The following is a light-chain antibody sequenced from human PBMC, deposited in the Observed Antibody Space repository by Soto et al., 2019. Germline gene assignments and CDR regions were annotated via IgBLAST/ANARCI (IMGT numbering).Light chain of an antibody. CDR2: GAS. J-gene: IGKJ1*01. Sequence: EIVMTQSPATLSVSPGERATLSCRASQSVSSNLAWYQQKPGQAPRLLIYGASTRATGIPARFSGSGSGTEFTLTIRSLQSEDFGVYYCQQYNNWWTFGQGTKVEIK. CDR3: QQYNNWWT. V-gene: IGKV3-15*01. CDR1: QSVSSN.